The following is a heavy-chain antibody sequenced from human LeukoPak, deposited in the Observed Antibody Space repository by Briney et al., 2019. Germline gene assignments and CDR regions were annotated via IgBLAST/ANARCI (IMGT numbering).Heavy chain of an antibody. V-gene: IGHV4-34*01. D-gene: IGHD4-17*01. CDR1: GGSFSGYY. Sequence: SETLSLACAVYGGSFSGYYWSWIRQPPGKGLEWIGEINHSGSTNYNPSLKSRVTISVDTSKNQFSLKLSSVTAADTAVYYCARLVYGDIDYWGQGTLVTVSS. CDR3: ARLVYGDIDY. CDR2: INHSGST. J-gene: IGHJ4*02.